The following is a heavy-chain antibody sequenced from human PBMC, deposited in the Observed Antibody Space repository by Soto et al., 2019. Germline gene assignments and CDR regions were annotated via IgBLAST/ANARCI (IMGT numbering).Heavy chain of an antibody. CDR1: GFTFSNYA. V-gene: IGHV3-23*01. CDR2: VDGSGSAT. J-gene: IGHJ4*02. Sequence: GGSLRLSCAASGFTFSNYALRWVRQAPGKGLEWVSAVDGSGSATYYADSVKGRFAISRDNSKNTLFLQMTGLRAEDTAVYYCANAHSYYFDNWGQGTLVTVSS. CDR3: ANAHSYYFDN.